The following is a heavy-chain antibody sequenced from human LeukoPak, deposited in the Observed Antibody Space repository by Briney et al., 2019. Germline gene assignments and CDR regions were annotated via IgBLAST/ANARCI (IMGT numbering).Heavy chain of an antibody. CDR1: GFTFSSYT. CDR3: ARASGSSSGGWVYYYYMDV. D-gene: IGHD6-6*01. CDR2: ISSSSNTI. V-gene: IGHV3-48*01. J-gene: IGHJ6*03. Sequence: GGPLRLSCAASGFTFSSYTMKWFRQAPGKGLEWVSYISSSSNTIYYADSVKGRYTISRDNAKNSLYLQMNSLRADDTAVYYCARASGSSSGGWVYYYYMDVWGKGTTVTVSS.